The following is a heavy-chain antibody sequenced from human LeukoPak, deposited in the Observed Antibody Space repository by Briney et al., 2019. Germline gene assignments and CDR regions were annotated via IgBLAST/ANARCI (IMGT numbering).Heavy chain of an antibody. CDR1: GGSISSHY. D-gene: IGHD4-17*01. V-gene: IGHV4-59*11. Sequence: SETLSLTCTVSGGSISSHYWSWIRQPPGKGLEWIGYIYYSGSTNYNPSLKSRVTISVDTSKNQFSLKLSSVTAADTAVYYCARDTGYGNDYWGQGTLVTVSS. J-gene: IGHJ4*02. CDR3: ARDTGYGNDY. CDR2: IYYSGST.